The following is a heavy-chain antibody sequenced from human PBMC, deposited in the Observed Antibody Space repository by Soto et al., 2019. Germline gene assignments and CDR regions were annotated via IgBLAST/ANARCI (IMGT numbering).Heavy chain of an antibody. V-gene: IGHV3-30*18. CDR2: VSYDGSIK. CDR1: GFTFSVYG. CDR3: AKDGSHLAVAGTSPTSYFYGLAV. J-gene: IGHJ6*02. D-gene: IGHD6-19*01. Sequence: QVQLVESGGGVVQPGRSLRLSCAASGFTFSVYGMHWVGQAPGKGLEWVALVSYDGSIKYYADSVKGRFTISRDNSKNTLYLQMNSLRVEDTAEYYCAKDGSHLAVAGTSPTSYFYGLAVWGQGTTVTVSS.